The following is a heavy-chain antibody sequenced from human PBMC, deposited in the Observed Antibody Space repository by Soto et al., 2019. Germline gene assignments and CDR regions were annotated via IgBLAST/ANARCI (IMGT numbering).Heavy chain of an antibody. Sequence: QVQLVQSGAEVKKPGASVKVSCRASGYTFTSYVISWVRQAPAQGLEWMGWISAYNGNTNFAQKLQGRVTMTTDTSTSTACMERRSLRSDDTAVYYCARVVATVAGPYGMDVWGKGTTVTVSS. CDR1: GYTFTSYV. CDR2: ISAYNGNT. J-gene: IGHJ6*04. V-gene: IGHV1-18*01. CDR3: ARVVATVAGPYGMDV. D-gene: IGHD6-19*01.